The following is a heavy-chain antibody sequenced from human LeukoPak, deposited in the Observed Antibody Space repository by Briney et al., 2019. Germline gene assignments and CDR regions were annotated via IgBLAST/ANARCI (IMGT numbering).Heavy chain of an antibody. CDR2: VDSSGTT. Sequence: SETLSLTCTVSGGSFTTYYWSWIRQPAGRGLEWIGHVDSSGTTNYNPSLKSRVTMSVDTSKNQFSLKLSSVTAADTAVYYCARAYCGGDCYPGWFDPWGQGTLVTVSS. D-gene: IGHD2-21*02. J-gene: IGHJ5*02. CDR3: ARAYCGGDCYPGWFDP. V-gene: IGHV4-4*07. CDR1: GGSFTTYY.